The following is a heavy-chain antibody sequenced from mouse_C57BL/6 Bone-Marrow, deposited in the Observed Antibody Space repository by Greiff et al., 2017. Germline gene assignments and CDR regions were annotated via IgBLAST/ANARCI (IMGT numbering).Heavy chain of an antibody. CDR2: IYPGGGYT. CDR3: ARIYYGKGYAMDY. V-gene: IGHV1-63*01. D-gene: IGHD2-1*01. J-gene: IGHJ4*01. CDR1: GYTFTNYW. Sequence: QVQLQQSGAELVRPGTSVKMSCKASGYTFTNYWIGWAKQRPGHGLEWIGDIYPGGGYTNYNEKFNGKATLTAAKSSSTAYMQFSSLTSEDSAIYYCARIYYGKGYAMDYWGQGTSVTVSS.